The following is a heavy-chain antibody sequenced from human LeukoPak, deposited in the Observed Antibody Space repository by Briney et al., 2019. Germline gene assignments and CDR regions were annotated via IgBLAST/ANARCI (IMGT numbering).Heavy chain of an antibody. D-gene: IGHD3-22*01. CDR2: IYYSGST. V-gene: IGHV4-39*07. CDR3: ATNYYDSSGYYYSSHKNWFDP. Sequence: SETLSLTCTVSGGSISSSSYYWGWIRQPPGKGLEWIGSIYYSGSTYYNPSLKSRVTISVDTSENQFSLKLSSVTAADTAVYYCATNYYDSSGYYYSSHKNWFDPWGQGTLVTVSS. CDR1: GGSISSSSYY. J-gene: IGHJ5*02.